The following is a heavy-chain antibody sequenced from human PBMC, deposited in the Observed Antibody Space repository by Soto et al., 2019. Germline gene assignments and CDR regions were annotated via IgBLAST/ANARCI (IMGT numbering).Heavy chain of an antibody. CDR1: GYTFTSYA. J-gene: IGHJ6*03. Sequence: ASVRYSCQASGYTFTSYAMHWVRQTPGQRLEWMGWINAGNGNTKYSQKFQGRVTITRDTSASTAYMELSSLRSEDTAVYYCAGGNVAVAGTLEYYYMDVWGKGTTVTVSS. V-gene: IGHV1-3*01. CDR2: INAGNGNT. CDR3: AGGNVAVAGTLEYYYMDV. D-gene: IGHD6-19*01.